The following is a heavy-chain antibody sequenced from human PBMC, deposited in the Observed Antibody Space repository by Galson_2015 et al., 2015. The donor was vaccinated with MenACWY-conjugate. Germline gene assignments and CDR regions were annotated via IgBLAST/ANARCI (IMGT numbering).Heavy chain of an antibody. Sequence: SLRLSCAASGFTFSSFGMHWVRQAPGKGLEWVAFIRYDGTNKYYADSVKGRFTISRDNSKNTLYLQVNSLRAEDTAVFYCARDSDSSIYYNYYYYYMDVWGTGTPVTVSS. CDR3: ARDSDSSIYYNYYYYYMDV. CDR2: IRYDGTNK. J-gene: IGHJ6*03. V-gene: IGHV3-30*02. CDR1: GFTFSSFG. D-gene: IGHD3-22*01.